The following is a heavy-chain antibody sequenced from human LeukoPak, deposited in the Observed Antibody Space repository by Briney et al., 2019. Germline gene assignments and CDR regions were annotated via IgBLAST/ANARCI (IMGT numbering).Heavy chain of an antibody. J-gene: IGHJ4*02. CDR1: GYTFTSYY. V-gene: IGHV1-46*01. CDR2: INPSGGST. CDR3: ARGVNRYDFWSGYSNFDY. Sequence: GASVKVSCKASGYTFTSYYMHWVRQAPGQGLEWMGIINPSGGSTSYAQKFQGRVTMTRDTSTSTVYMELSSLRSEDTAVYYCARGVNRYDFWSGYSNFDYWGQGTLVTVSS. D-gene: IGHD3-3*01.